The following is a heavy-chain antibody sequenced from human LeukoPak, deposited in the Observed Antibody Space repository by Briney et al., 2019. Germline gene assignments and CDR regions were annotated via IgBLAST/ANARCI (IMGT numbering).Heavy chain of an antibody. V-gene: IGHV3-49*04. CDR1: GFTFGDHA. D-gene: IGHD2-15*01. Sequence: GGSLRLSCTTSGFTFGDHAMTWVRQAPGKGLEWVGFIRSKAYGGTTEYAASVKGRFTISRDDSNSIAYLQMNSLKTEDTAVYYCTRDQTPYNWGQGNMVTVSS. J-gene: IGHJ4*02. CDR2: IRSKAYGGTT. CDR3: TRDQTPYN.